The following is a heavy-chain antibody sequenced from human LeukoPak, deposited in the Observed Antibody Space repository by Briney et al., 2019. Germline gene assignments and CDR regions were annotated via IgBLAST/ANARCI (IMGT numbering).Heavy chain of an antibody. D-gene: IGHD3-10*01. CDR3: ARDHYSGFDY. CDR1: GFTFSRYS. V-gene: IGHV3-48*02. J-gene: IGHJ4*02. Sequence: PGGSLRLSCAASGFTFSRYSINWVRQAPGKGLEWVSYISSSSSTIYYADSVKGRFAISRDNAKNSLYLQMNSLRDEDTAVYYCARDHYSGFDYWGQGTLVTVSS. CDR2: ISSSSSTI.